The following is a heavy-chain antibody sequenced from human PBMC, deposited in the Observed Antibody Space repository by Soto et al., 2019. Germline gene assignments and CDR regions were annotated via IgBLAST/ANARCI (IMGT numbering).Heavy chain of an antibody. CDR1: GFSFSSFA. CDR2: ISDDGASI. Sequence: LRLSCEASGFSFSSFAMNWICQAPGRGLEWVSYISDDGASIYYADSLKGRFTISRDNAKNSLSLQMNNLRAEDTAVYYCARENSVQAWLHHFDHWGLGTLVTVS. D-gene: IGHD5-18*01. J-gene: IGHJ4*02. CDR3: ARENSVQAWLHHFDH. V-gene: IGHV3-48*03.